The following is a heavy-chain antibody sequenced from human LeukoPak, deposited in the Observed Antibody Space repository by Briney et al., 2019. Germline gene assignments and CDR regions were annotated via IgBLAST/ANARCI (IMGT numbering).Heavy chain of an antibody. J-gene: IGHJ4*02. CDR1: GFTVSSDY. D-gene: IGHD5-12*01. Sequence: GGSLRLSCAASGFTVSSDYMNWVRQAPGKGLEWVSVITSGGNTYYADSVKGRFTTSRDNSKNTLYVQMNSLRAEDTAIYYCARGRGYRDYDRPLDYWGQGTLVTVSS. CDR3: ARGRGYRDYDRPLDY. CDR2: ITSGGNT. V-gene: IGHV3-53*01.